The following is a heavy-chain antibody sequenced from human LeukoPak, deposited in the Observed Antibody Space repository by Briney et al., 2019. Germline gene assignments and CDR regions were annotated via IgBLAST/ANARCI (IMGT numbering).Heavy chain of an antibody. CDR2: INPNSGGT. CDR3: ARDDVTTGGAIDY. D-gene: IGHD4-17*01. Sequence: ASVKVSCKASGYTFTGYYMHWVRQAPGQGLEWMGWINPNSGGTNYAQKFQSRVTMTRDTSISTAYMELSRLRSDDTAVYYCARDDVTTGGAIDYWGQGTLVTVSS. CDR1: GYTFTGYY. V-gene: IGHV1-2*02. J-gene: IGHJ4*02.